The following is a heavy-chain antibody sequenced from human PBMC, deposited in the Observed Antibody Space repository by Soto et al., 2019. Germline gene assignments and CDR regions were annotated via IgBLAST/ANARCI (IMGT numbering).Heavy chain of an antibody. CDR1: GLTFSSYS. V-gene: IGHV3-21*01. J-gene: IGHJ6*02. Sequence: PGGSLRLSCAPSGLTFSSYSMNWVRQAPGKGLEWVASISSGSDYIYYADSVKGRFTTSRDNARNSVSLQMDSLRVEDTAVYYCARTRNPYSKIQGMDVWGRGTTVTVSS. CDR2: ISSGSDYI. D-gene: IGHD2-15*01. CDR3: ARTRNPYSKIQGMDV.